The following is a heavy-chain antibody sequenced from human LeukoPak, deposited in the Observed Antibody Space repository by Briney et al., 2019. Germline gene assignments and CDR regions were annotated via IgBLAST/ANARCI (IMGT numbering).Heavy chain of an antibody. J-gene: IGHJ4*02. CDR1: GGSITSSSYY. CDR3: VRHGGTRVTLVEVYYFDY. V-gene: IGHV4-39*01. D-gene: IGHD4-11*01. Sequence: SETLSLTCSVSGGSITSSSYYWGWIRQPPEKGLEWIGSIYYTGGTNYSPSLKSRVTMSVDTFKNQFSLKLSSVTAADTAVYYCVRHGGTRVTLVEVYYFDYWGQGTLVTVSS. CDR2: IYYTGGT.